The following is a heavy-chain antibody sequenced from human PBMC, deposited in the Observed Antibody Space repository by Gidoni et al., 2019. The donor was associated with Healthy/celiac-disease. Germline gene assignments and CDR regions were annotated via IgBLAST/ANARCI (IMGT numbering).Heavy chain of an antibody. Sequence: QVQLQQWGTGLLKPSETLSLTCAVYGGSFSGYYWSWIRQPPGKGLEWIGEINHSGSTNYNPSLKSRVTISVDTSKNQFSLKLSSVTAADTAVYYCAALGCFGRPNYYYGMDVWGQGTTVTVSS. D-gene: IGHD1-1*01. CDR2: INHSGST. CDR3: AALGCFGRPNYYYGMDV. CDR1: GGSFSGYY. J-gene: IGHJ6*02. V-gene: IGHV4-34*01.